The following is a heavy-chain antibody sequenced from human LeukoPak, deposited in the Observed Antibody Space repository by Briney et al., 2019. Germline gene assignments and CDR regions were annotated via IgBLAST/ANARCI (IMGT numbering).Heavy chain of an antibody. V-gene: IGHV4-34*01. CDR1: GGSFSDYY. CDR2: INHSGST. D-gene: IGHD6-6*01. CDR3: ARGERFRKVAARPNFDY. J-gene: IGHJ4*02. Sequence: SETLSLTCAVYGGSFSDYYWSWIRQPPGKGLEWIGEINHSGSTNYNPSLESRVTISVDTSKNQFSLKLSSVTAADTAVYYCARGERFRKVAARPNFDYWGQGTLVTVSS.